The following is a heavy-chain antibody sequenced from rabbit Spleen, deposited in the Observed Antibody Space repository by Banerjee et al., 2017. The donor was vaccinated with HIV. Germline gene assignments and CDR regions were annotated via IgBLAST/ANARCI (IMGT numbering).Heavy chain of an antibody. Sequence: QSLEESGGDLVKPGASLTLTCTASGVSFSGDSYMCWVRQAPGKGLEWIACIDAGSSGFTYFASWAKGRFTISKTSSTTVTLQMTSLTAADTATYFCARGSATMTMVITGFYFNLWGPGTLVTVS. CDR1: GVSFSGDSY. CDR2: IDAGSSGFT. CDR3: ARGSATMTMVITGFYFNL. D-gene: IGHD2-1*01. J-gene: IGHJ4*01. V-gene: IGHV1S40*01.